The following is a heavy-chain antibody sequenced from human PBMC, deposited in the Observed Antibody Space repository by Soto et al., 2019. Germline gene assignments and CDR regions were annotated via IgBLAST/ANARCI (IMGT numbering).Heavy chain of an antibody. J-gene: IGHJ3*02. CDR2: ISYDGSNK. CDR1: GFTFSSYA. D-gene: IGHD3-16*02. Sequence: GGSLRLSCAASGFTFSSYAMHWVRQAPGKGLEWVAVISYDGSNKYYADSVKGRFTISRDNSKNTLYLQMNSLRAEDTAVYYCARERRLGELSSYEGMYTDDAFDIWGQGTMVTVSS. CDR3: ARERRLGELSSYEGMYTDDAFDI. V-gene: IGHV3-30-3*01.